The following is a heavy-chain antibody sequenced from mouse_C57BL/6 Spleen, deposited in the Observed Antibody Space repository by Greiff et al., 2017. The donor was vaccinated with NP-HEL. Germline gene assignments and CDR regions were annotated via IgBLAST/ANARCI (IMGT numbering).Heavy chain of an antibody. D-gene: IGHD2-3*01. V-gene: IGHV1-61*01. J-gene: IGHJ2*01. CDR1: GYTFTSYW. Sequence: QVQLKQPGAELVRPGSSVKLSCKASGYTFTSYWMDWVKQRPGQGLEWIGNIYPSDSETHYNQKFKDKATLTVDKSSSTAYMQLSSLTSEDSAVYYCARSGDGPYYFDYWGQGTTLTVSS. CDR3: ARSGDGPYYFDY. CDR2: IYPSDSET.